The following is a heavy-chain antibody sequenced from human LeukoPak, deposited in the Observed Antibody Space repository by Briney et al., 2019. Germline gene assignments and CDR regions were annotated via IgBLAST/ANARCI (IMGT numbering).Heavy chain of an antibody. V-gene: IGHV4-59*04. CDR1: GGSISSYY. D-gene: IGHD6-19*01. J-gene: IGHJ4*02. Sequence: SETLSLTCTVSGGSISSYYWSWIRQPPGKGLEWIGYIYYSGSTYYNPSLKSRVTISVDTSKNQFSLKLSSVTAADTAVYYCAGGGSSSGWYYFDYWGQGTLVTVSS. CDR2: IYYSGST. CDR3: AGGGSSSGWYYFDY.